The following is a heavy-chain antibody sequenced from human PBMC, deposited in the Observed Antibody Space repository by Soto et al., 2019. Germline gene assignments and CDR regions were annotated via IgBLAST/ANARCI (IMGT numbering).Heavy chain of an antibody. Sequence: GGSLRLSCAASGFTVSSNYMSWVRQAPGKGLEWVSVIYSGGSTYYADSVKGRFTISRDNSKNTLYLQMNSLRAEDTAVYYCARPVPAAMEHDAFDSWGQGTMVTVSS. CDR1: GFTVSSNY. J-gene: IGHJ3*02. CDR3: ARPVPAAMEHDAFDS. CDR2: IYSGGST. V-gene: IGHV3-66*04. D-gene: IGHD2-2*01.